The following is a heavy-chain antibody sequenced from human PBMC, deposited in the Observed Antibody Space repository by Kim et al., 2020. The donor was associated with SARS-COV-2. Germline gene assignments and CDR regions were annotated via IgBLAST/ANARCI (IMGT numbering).Heavy chain of an antibody. CDR2: IFPGDSEI. J-gene: IGHJ4*02. CDR3: ARRPGYFYGTGYFDY. D-gene: IGHD5-18*01. Sequence: GESLKISCKGSGYSFSNHWIGWVRQVPGKGLEWMGIIFPGDSEIRYSPSFQGQVTIPADKSISTAYLQWSSLKASDTAVYYCARRPGYFYGTGYFDYWGQGTLVTVSS. CDR1: GYSFSNHW. V-gene: IGHV5-51*01.